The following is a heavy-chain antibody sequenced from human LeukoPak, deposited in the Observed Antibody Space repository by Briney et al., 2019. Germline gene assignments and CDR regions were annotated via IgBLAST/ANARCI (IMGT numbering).Heavy chain of an antibody. D-gene: IGHD6-19*01. J-gene: IGHJ3*02. CDR2: ISWNSGSI. V-gene: IGHV3-9*01. CDR1: GFTFSSYA. Sequence: GGSLRLSCAASGFTFSSYAMHWVRQAPGKGLEWVSGISWNSGSIGYADSVKGRFTISRDNAKNSPYLQMNSLRAEDTALYYCAKDLYSSGWLAAFDIWGQGTMVTVSS. CDR3: AKDLYSSGWLAAFDI.